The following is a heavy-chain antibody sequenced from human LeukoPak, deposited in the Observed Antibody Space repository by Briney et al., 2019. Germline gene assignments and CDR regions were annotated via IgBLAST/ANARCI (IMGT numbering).Heavy chain of an antibody. CDR2: IGGSGGSS. CDR3: AKGWLGISSGLNSAY. V-gene: IGHV3-23*01. J-gene: IGHJ4*02. D-gene: IGHD6-19*01. Sequence: GGSLRLSCAASRFTFSSFAMSWVSQAPGKGLEWVSSIGGSGGSSYYADSVKGRFTISRDNSKSTLYLQMNSLRAEDTAVYYCAKGWLGISSGLNSAYWGQGTLVTVSS. CDR1: RFTFSSFA.